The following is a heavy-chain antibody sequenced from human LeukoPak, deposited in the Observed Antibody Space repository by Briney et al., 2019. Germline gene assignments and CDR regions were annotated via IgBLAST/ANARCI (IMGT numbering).Heavy chain of an antibody. V-gene: IGHV4-4*02. D-gene: IGHD3-10*01. CDR2: VHHSGGT. CDR1: GGSISSSNW. CDR3: ARGEEYGSGTVHFDY. Sequence: SETLSLTCAVSGGSISSSNWLSWVRQPPGKGLEWIGEVHHSGGTNYNPSLKSRVTISADRSNNRFSLSLNSVTAADTAVFYCARGEEYGSGTVHFDYWGQGILVTVSS. J-gene: IGHJ4*02.